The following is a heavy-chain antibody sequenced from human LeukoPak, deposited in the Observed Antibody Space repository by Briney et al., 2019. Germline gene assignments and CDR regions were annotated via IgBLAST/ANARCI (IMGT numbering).Heavy chain of an antibody. CDR1: GGIISSYY. Sequence: SETLSLTSTVSGGIISSYYWNWIRQPPGKGLEWIGYIHYSGSTKYNPSLKSRVTISVDTSKNQFSLKLSSVTAADTAVYYCARWYSSGCAFDYWGQGTLVTVSS. V-gene: IGHV4-59*08. CDR2: IHYSGST. D-gene: IGHD6-19*01. J-gene: IGHJ4*02. CDR3: ARWYSSGCAFDY.